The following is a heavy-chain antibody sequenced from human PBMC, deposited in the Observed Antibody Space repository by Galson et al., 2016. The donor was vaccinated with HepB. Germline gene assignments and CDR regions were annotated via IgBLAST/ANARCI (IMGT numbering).Heavy chain of an antibody. CDR1: GFTFTTFW. V-gene: IGHV3-7*02. CDR3: ARVSGGSYYYYAMDV. Sequence: SLRLSCAASGFTFTTFWMIWFRQAPGKGLEWVASIKQDGSEKFYVDSVKGRFTISKDNSKKTLYLQMNSLRVEDTAFYYCARVSGGSYYYYAMDVWGQGTTVIVSS. CDR2: IKQDGSEK. J-gene: IGHJ6*02. D-gene: IGHD3-10*01.